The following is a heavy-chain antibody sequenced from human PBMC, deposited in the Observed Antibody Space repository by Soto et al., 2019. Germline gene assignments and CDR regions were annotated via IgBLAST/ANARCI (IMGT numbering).Heavy chain of an antibody. CDR1: GFSLSTSGVG. CDR2: IYWNDDK. V-gene: IGHV2-5*01. Sequence: QITLKESGPTLVKPTQTLTLTCTFSGFSLSTSGVGVGWIRQPPGKALQWLALIYWNDDKRYSPSLNSRLHTTKDTSKNQVVLTMTNMDAVYTATYYCAHLLSSGLFPLGLYNFDYWLQATLITVSS. CDR3: AHLLSSGLFPLGLYNFDY. J-gene: IGHJ4*02. D-gene: IGHD6-19*01.